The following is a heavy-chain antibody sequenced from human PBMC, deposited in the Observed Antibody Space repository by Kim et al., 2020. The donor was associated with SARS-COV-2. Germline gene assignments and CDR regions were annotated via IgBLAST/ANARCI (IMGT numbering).Heavy chain of an antibody. Sequence: ASVKVSCKVSGYTLTELSMHWVRQAPGKGLEWMGGFDPEDGETIYAQKFQGRVTITEDTSTDTAYMELSSLRSEDTAVYYCATAIAVAGTTIYYYYGMDVWGQGTTVTVSS. V-gene: IGHV1-24*01. CDR1: GYTLTELS. CDR2: FDPEDGET. CDR3: ATAIAVAGTTIYYYYGMDV. D-gene: IGHD6-19*01. J-gene: IGHJ6*02.